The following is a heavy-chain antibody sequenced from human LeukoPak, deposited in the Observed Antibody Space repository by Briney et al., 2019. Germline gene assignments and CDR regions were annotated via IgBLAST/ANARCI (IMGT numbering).Heavy chain of an antibody. V-gene: IGHV3-23*01. CDR2: TSGSGGST. Sequence: GGSLRLSCAASGFTFSSYGMSWVRQAPGKGLEWVSATSGSGGSTYYADSVKGRFTISRDNSKNTPYLQMNSLRAEDTAVYYCAKDRDTMVRGASDYWGQGTLVTVSS. CDR3: AKDRDTMVRGASDY. D-gene: IGHD3-10*01. J-gene: IGHJ4*02. CDR1: GFTFSSYG.